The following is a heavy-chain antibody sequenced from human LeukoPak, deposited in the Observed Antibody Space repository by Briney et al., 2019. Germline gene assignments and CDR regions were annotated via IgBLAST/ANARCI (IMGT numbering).Heavy chain of an antibody. V-gene: IGHV4-34*01. CDR1: GGSFSGYY. Sequence: SETPSLTCAVYGGSFSGYYWSWIRQPPGKGLEWIGEINHSGSTNYNPSLKSRVTISVDTSKNQFSLKLSSVTAADTAVYYCARMVRYGSGSYPPAPFDYWGQGTLVTVSS. CDR3: ARMVRYGSGSYPPAPFDY. CDR2: INHSGST. D-gene: IGHD3-10*01. J-gene: IGHJ4*02.